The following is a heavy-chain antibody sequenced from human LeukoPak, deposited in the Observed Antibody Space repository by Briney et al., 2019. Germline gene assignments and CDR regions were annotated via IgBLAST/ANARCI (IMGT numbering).Heavy chain of an antibody. J-gene: IGHJ4*02. CDR3: ARGVEPLAANTLAY. V-gene: IGHV3-53*01. CDR2: LYSDGNT. CDR1: GFTVITND. D-gene: IGHD1-14*01. Sequence: GGSLRLSCAASGFTVITNDMTWVRQAPGKRLEWVSVLYSDGNTKYADSVQGRFTTSRDNSKNTLYLEMNSLSPDDTAVYYCARGVEPLAANTLAYWGQGTLVTVSS.